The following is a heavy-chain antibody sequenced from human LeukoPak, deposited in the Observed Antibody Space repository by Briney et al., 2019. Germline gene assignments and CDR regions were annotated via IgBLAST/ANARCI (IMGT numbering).Heavy chain of an antibody. J-gene: IGHJ4*02. CDR3: AKLDCSGSSCYQFDC. V-gene: IGHV3-23*01. D-gene: IGHD2-15*01. CDR2: IRGSGDNT. Sequence: GGSLRLSCAASGFTFSSFAMSWVRQAPGKGLEWVSSIRGSGDNTNYGDSVKGRFTITRDNSKNTLYLQMNSLRAEDTAVYYCAKLDCSGSSCYQFDCWGQGTLVTVSS. CDR1: GFTFSSFA.